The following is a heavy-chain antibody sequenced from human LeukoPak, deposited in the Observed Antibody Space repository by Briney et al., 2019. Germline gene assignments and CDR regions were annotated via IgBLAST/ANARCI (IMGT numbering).Heavy chain of an antibody. Sequence: PGGSLRLSWAASGFTFSSYWMHWVRQAPGKGLVWVSRINSDGSSTSYADSVKGRFTISRDNAKNTLYLQMNSLRAEDTAVYYCVSSYCSGGSCYSASGYWGQGTLVTVSS. J-gene: IGHJ4*02. V-gene: IGHV3-74*01. CDR2: INSDGSST. D-gene: IGHD2-15*01. CDR3: VSSYCSGGSCYSASGY. CDR1: GFTFSSYW.